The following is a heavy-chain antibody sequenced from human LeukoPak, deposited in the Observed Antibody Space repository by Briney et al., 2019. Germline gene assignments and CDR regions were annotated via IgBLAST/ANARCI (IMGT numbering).Heavy chain of an antibody. CDR2: IYYSGST. D-gene: IGHD2-2*01. CDR1: GASLSVSGRN. V-gene: IGHV4-39*07. CDR3: ARGASTSSWPAATYYYYMDV. Sequence: SETLSLTCTVSGASLSVSGRNWGWVRQPPGKGLEWIASIYYSGSTYYNPSLKSRVTMSVDTSKNQFSLKLSSVTAADTAVYYCARGASTSSWPAATYYYYMDVWGKGTTVTVSS. J-gene: IGHJ6*03.